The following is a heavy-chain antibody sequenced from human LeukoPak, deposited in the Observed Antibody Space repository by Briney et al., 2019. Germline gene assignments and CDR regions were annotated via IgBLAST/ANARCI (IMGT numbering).Heavy chain of an antibody. CDR1: GGSISSYY. Sequence: SETLPLTCTVSGGSISSYYWSWIRQPPGKGLEWIGYIFYTGSTNYNPSLKSRVTISVLTSKNRFSLKLSSVTAADTAVYYCATLTGGDDAFDIWGQGTMVTVSS. D-gene: IGHD4-23*01. CDR2: IFYTGST. V-gene: IGHV4-59*01. CDR3: ATLTGGDDAFDI. J-gene: IGHJ3*02.